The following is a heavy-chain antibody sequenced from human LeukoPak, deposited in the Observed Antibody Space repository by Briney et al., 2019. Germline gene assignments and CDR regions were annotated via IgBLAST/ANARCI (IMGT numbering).Heavy chain of an antibody. CDR2: ISXXXGXT. Sequence: ASVKVSCKASGYTFTSYGISWVRQAPGQGLEWVGWISXXXGXTNYAQKLQGRVTMTTDTSTSTAYMELRSLRSDDTAVYYCARVXYYDSSGYYSPGYXGMDVWGQGTTVTVSS. CDR1: GYTFTSYG. CDR3: ARVXYYDSSGYYSPGYXGMDV. J-gene: IGHJ6*02. D-gene: IGHD3-22*01. V-gene: IGHV1-18*01.